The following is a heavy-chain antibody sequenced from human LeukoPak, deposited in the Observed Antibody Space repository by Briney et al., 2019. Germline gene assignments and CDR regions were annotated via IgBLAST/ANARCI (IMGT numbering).Heavy chain of an antibody. CDR2: ISGYNGNT. D-gene: IGHD3-22*01. V-gene: IGHV1-18*01. J-gene: IGHJ3*02. Sequence: ASVKVSCKASGYTFTTYNINWVRQAPGQGLEWMGWISGYNGNTNYAQKLQGRVTMTTDTSTSTAYMGLRSLKSDDTAVYYCASLKNYYDSSGYLVTDAFDIWGQGTMVTVSS. CDR3: ASLKNYYDSSGYLVTDAFDI. CDR1: GYTFTTYN.